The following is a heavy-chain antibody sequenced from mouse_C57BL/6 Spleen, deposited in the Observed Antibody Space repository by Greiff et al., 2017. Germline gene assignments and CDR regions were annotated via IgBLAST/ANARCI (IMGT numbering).Heavy chain of an antibody. CDR3: ARDGDGYLDY. V-gene: IGHV5-16*01. CDR1: GFTFSDYY. Sequence: VQLKESEGGLVQPGSSMKLSCTASGFTFSDYYMAWVRQVPEKGLEWVANINYDGSSTYYLDSLKSRFIISRDNAKNILYLQMSSLKSEDTATYYCARDGDGYLDYWGQGTSVTVSS. CDR2: INYDGSST. J-gene: IGHJ4*01. D-gene: IGHD2-3*01.